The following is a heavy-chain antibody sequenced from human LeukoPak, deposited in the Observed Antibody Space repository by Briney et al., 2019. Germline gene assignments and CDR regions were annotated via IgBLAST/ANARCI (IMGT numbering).Heavy chain of an antibody. CDR3: ARDRGAWLAATYYYYGMDV. CDR1: GFTFSSYE. J-gene: IGHJ6*04. Sequence: GGSLRLSCAASGFTFSSYEMNWVRQAPGKGLEWVSYISSTGSTIYYADSVKGRFTIARDNAKNSLYLQMNSLRAEDTAVYYCARDRGAWLAATYYYYGMDVWGKGTTVTVSS. D-gene: IGHD3-10*01. V-gene: IGHV3-48*03. CDR2: ISSTGSTI.